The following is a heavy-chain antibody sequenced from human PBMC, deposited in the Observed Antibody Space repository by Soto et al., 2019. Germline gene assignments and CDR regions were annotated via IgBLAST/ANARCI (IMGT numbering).Heavy chain of an antibody. CDR1: GFTFSSYA. V-gene: IGHV3-64*01. D-gene: IGHD1-26*01. CDR2: ISTNGGST. Sequence: EVQLVESGGGLVQPGGSLRLSCAASGFTFSSYAMHWVRQAPGKGLEYVSTISTNGGSTYNVNSVKGRFTISRDNSKNTLYLQMGSLRAEDMAVYYCAREGGSYYVDYWGQGTLVTVSS. CDR3: AREGGSYYVDY. J-gene: IGHJ4*02.